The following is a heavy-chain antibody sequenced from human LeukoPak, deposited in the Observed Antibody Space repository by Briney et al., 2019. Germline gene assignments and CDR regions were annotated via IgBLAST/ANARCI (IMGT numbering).Heavy chain of an antibody. CDR3: TRHLPGLNQYYFYMDV. V-gene: IGHV3-73*01. Sequence: GGSLKLSCAASGFTLGDSAVHWVRQASGKGLEWIGRIRSKAGNYATAYVASVEGRFTLSSDDSKNTAYLQMNNLKTEDTALYYCTRHLPGLNQYYFYMDVWGKGTTVTVSS. CDR2: IRSKAGNYAT. J-gene: IGHJ6*03. CDR1: GFTLGDSA. D-gene: IGHD6-19*01.